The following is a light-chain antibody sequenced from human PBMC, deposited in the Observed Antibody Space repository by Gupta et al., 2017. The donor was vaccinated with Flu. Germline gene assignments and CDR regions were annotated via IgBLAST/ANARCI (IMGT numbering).Light chain of an antibody. CDR1: HCVSSY. J-gene: IGKJ1*01. Sequence: EIVLIQSPATLSLSPGERAPLPCRASHCVSSYLAWYQQKPGQAARLIIYDASNKATGIPARFSGSGSGTDFTLTISSLEPEDFAVYYCQQRSNWPPWTFGQGTKVEIK. CDR2: DAS. CDR3: QQRSNWPPWT. V-gene: IGKV3-11*01.